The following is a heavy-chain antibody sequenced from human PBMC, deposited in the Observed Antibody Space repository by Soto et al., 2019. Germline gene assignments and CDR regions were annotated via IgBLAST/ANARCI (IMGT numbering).Heavy chain of an antibody. D-gene: IGHD2-8*01. CDR2: TYYRSKWYN. Sequence: SQTLSLTCAISGDSVSSNSAAWNWIRQSPSRGLEWLGRTYYRSKWYNDYAVSVKSRIAINPDTSKNQFSLQLNSVTPEDTAVYYCARDTGIVLMVDAAVDAVYICGQGTMVTVSS. V-gene: IGHV6-1*01. CDR3: ARDTGIVLMVDAAVDAVYI. CDR1: GDSVSSNSAA. J-gene: IGHJ3*02.